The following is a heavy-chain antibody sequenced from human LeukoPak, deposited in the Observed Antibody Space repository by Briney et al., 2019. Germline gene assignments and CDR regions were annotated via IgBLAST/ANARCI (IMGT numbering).Heavy chain of an antibody. Sequence: KASETLSLTCAVYGGSFSGYYWSWIRQPPGKGLEWIGEINHRRSTNYNPSLKSRATMSVDTSKNQFSLNLSSVTAADTAVYYCARDSVGATRDQAFQHWGQGTLVTVSS. CDR2: INHRRST. V-gene: IGHV4-34*01. D-gene: IGHD1-26*01. CDR3: ARDSVGATRDQAFQH. CDR1: GGSFSGYY. J-gene: IGHJ1*01.